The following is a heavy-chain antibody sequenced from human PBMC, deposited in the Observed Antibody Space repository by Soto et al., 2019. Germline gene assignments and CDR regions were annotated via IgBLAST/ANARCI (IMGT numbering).Heavy chain of an antibody. J-gene: IGHJ6*02. CDR1: GFTFSSYG. V-gene: IGHV3-30*18. CDR2: IPYDGSNK. Sequence: GGSLRLSCAASGFTFSSYGMHWVRQAPGKGLEWVAVIPYDGSNKYYADSVKGRFTISRDNSKNTLYLQMNSLRAEDTAVYYCAKENYDILTGYLTGDGMDVWGQGATVTVSS. CDR3: AKENYDILTGYLTGDGMDV. D-gene: IGHD3-9*01.